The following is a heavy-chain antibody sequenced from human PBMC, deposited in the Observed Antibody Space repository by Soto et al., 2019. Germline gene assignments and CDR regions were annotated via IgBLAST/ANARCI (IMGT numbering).Heavy chain of an antibody. J-gene: IGHJ6*03. D-gene: IGHD3-10*01. CDR2: INPNSGGT. CDR3: ARDLYYGSGIPNPEIYYMDF. CDR1: GYTFTGYY. Sequence: ASVKVSCKASGYTFTGYYMHWVRQAPGQGLEWMGWINPNSGGTNYAQKFQGWVTMTRDTSISTAYMELSRLRSDDTAVYYCARDLYYGSGIPNPEIYYMDFWGKGTMVTVSS. V-gene: IGHV1-2*04.